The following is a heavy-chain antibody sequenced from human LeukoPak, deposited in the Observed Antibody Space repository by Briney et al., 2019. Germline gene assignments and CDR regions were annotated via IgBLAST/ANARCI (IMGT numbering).Heavy chain of an antibody. D-gene: IGHD2-2*01. CDR2: TSGSGGST. J-gene: IGHJ4*02. Sequence: GGSLRLSCAASGFTFSSYAMSWVRQAPGKGLEWVSATSGSGGSTYYADSVKGRFTISRDNSKNTLYLQMNSLRAEDTAVYYCAKVMPLYQLQWGLYDYWGQGTLVTVSS. CDR3: AKVMPLYQLQWGLYDY. CDR1: GFTFSSYA. V-gene: IGHV3-23*01.